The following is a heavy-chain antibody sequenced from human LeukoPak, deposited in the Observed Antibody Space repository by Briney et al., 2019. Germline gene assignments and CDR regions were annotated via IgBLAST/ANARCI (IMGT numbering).Heavy chain of an antibody. J-gene: IGHJ4*02. V-gene: IGHV3-30*02. CDR2: IPDDAGNK. Sequence: GGSLRLSCAASGFIFSTYGMRWVRQAPGKGLEWMAFIPDDAGNKHYAESVKGGVTISRDNSKNTLYLQMNSPRTEDTAVYYCAKRLSRHLSFADSWGQGTLVTVPS. D-gene: IGHD3-3*02. CDR3: AKRLSRHLSFADS. CDR1: GFIFSTYG.